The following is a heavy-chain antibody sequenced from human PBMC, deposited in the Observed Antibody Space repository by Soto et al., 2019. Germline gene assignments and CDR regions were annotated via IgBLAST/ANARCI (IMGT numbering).Heavy chain of an antibody. CDR1: EFTFSSYA. J-gene: IGHJ4*02. D-gene: IGHD6-19*01. Sequence: EVQLLESGGGLVQPGGSLRLSGAASEFTFSSYAMSWVRQAPGKGLVWVSAISGSGGSTYYADSVKGRFTIPRDNSKNTLYLQMNSMRAEDTAVYYCARRSSGWYFDYWGQGTLVTVSS. CDR2: ISGSGGST. CDR3: ARRSSGWYFDY. V-gene: IGHV3-23*01.